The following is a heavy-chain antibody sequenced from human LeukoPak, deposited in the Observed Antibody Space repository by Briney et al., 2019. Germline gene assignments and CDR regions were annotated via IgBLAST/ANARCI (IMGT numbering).Heavy chain of an antibody. CDR1: GFTFNSHA. D-gene: IGHD3-22*01. J-gene: IGHJ4*02. CDR2: TSGTGETT. Sequence: GGSLRLSCAASGFTFNSHAMSWVRQAPGQGLEWVSSTSGTGETTFYADSVKGRFTISRDNSKNTLYLQMSSLRVEDTAVYYCARDLYYDSSGPLGYWGQGTLVTVSS. V-gene: IGHV3-23*01. CDR3: ARDLYYDSSGPLGY.